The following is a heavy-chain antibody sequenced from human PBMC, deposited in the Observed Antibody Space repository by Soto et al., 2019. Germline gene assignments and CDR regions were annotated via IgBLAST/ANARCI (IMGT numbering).Heavy chain of an antibody. CDR1: GYTFTSYS. Sequence: ASVQVSCKASGYTFTSYSMHWVRQAPGQRLEWMGWINAGNGNTKYSQKLQGRVTITRDTSASTAYMELSSLRSEDTAVYYCARVAYYYDSSGYYGSYFDYWGQGTLVTSPQ. J-gene: IGHJ4*02. V-gene: IGHV1-3*01. CDR3: ARVAYYYDSSGYYGSYFDY. CDR2: INAGNGNT. D-gene: IGHD3-22*01.